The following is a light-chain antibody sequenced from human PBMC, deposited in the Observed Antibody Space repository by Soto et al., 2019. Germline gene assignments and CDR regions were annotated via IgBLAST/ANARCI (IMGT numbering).Light chain of an antibody. CDR1: QGISSA. J-gene: IGKJ5*01. CDR2: DAS. Sequence: AIQLTQSPSSLSASVGDRVTITCRASQGISSALAWYQQKPGKAPKLLIYDASSLESGGPSRLSGSGSGTDFTLTISSLQPEDFATYYCQQFNSYPITFGQGTRLEMK. CDR3: QQFNSYPIT. V-gene: IGKV1-13*02.